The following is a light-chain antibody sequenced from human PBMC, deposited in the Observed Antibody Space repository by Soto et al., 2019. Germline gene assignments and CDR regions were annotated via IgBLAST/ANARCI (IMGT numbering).Light chain of an antibody. CDR3: QQYNNWPIT. CDR2: GAS. V-gene: IGKV3-15*01. CDR1: QSISGTY. Sequence: VLTQSPGTLSLTSGARATLSCRASQSISGTYLAWYQQKPGQAPRLLIFGASTRATGIPARFSGSGSGTEFTLTISSLQSEDFAVYYCQQYNNWPITFGQGTRLEIK. J-gene: IGKJ5*01.